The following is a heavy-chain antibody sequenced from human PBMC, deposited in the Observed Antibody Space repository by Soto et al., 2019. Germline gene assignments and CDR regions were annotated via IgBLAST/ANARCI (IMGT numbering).Heavy chain of an antibody. V-gene: IGHV4-61*01. J-gene: IGHJ6*02. CDR3: ARDREQMVSGYYGMDV. CDR2: IYYSGST. D-gene: IGHD6-13*01. CDR1: GGSVSSGSYY. Sequence: SETLSLTCTVSGGSVSSGSYYWSWIRQPPGKGLEWIGYIYYSGSTNYNPSLKSRVTISVDTSKNQFSLKLSSVTAADTAVYYCARDREQMVSGYYGMDVWGQGTTVTVSS.